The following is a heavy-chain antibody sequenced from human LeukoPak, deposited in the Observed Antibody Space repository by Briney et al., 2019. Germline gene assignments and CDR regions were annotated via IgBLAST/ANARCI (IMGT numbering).Heavy chain of an antibody. CDR3: AKDRQGFGFGEQLDYYMDV. V-gene: IGHV3-23*01. J-gene: IGHJ6*03. CDR1: EFTFSGYA. D-gene: IGHD3-10*01. CDR2: ISGSGGST. Sequence: PGGSLRLSCVASEFTFSGYAMSWVRQVPGKGLEWVSVISGSGGSTYYADSVKGRFTISRDNSKNTLYLQINSLRAEDTAVYYCAKDRQGFGFGEQLDYYMDVWGKGTTVTVSS.